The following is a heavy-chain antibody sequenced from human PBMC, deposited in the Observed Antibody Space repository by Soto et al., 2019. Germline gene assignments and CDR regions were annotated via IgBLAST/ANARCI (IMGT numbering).Heavy chain of an antibody. CDR2: IYYSGST. Sequence: ETLSLTGTVSGGSISSYYGSWIPQPPGKGLEWIADIYYSGSTNYSPSLKSRVTISVDTSKNQFSLNLSSVTAADTAVYFCATYVPDKLAVAGTSDAFDIWGQGTMVTVSS. CDR1: GGSISSYY. CDR3: ATYVPDKLAVAGTSDAFDI. J-gene: IGHJ3*02. D-gene: IGHD6-19*01. V-gene: IGHV4-59*01.